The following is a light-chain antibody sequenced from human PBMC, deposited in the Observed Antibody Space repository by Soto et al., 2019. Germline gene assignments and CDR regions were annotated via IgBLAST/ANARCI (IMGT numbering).Light chain of an antibody. Sequence: DIAMTQSPDSLSVSLGERATINCKASRSLLHSSNNENHLAWYQQKPGQPPKLLIYWASTRESGVPDRFTGSGSETDFSLTISGLQAEDVAVYYCHQYYSMPLTFGGGTKVELK. CDR1: RSLLHSSNNENH. CDR2: WAS. CDR3: HQYYSMPLT. V-gene: IGKV4-1*01. J-gene: IGKJ4*01.